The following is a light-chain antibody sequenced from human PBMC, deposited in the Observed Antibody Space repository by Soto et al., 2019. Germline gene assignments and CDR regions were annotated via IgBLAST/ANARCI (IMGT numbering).Light chain of an antibody. V-gene: IGKV3-15*01. CDR2: GAS. Sequence: EIVMTQSPATLSVSPGERATLSCRASQSISTNLAWYQQKPGQAPRLLIFGASTRAAGIPVRFSGSGSATEFTLTISSLQSEDCAVYHCQDYNAQPPAFGGGTKVEIK. J-gene: IGKJ4*01. CDR1: QSISTN. CDR3: QDYNAQPPA.